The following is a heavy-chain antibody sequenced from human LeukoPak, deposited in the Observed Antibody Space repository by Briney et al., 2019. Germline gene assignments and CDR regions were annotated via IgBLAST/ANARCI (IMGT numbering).Heavy chain of an antibody. D-gene: IGHD3-10*01. Sequence: AETQSLTCTVSGGSMRTSGYYWGWIRPPPGKGLAGIGKVYYSGRPYYNPSLKSRVTISVDTSKNLLSLKLNSVTAADTAVYYCVRRPYASGMFDPWGQGTLATVSS. CDR1: GGSMRTSGYY. CDR3: VRRPYASGMFDP. J-gene: IGHJ5*02. CDR2: VYYSGRP. V-gene: IGHV4-39*01.